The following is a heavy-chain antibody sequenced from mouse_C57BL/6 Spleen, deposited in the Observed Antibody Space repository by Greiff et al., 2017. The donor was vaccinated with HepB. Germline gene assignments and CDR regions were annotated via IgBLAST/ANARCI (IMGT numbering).Heavy chain of an antibody. Sequence: QVQLQQSGAELVKPGASVKMSCKASGYTFTSYWITWVKQRPGQGLEWIGDIYPGSGSTNYNEKFKSKATLTVDTSSSTAYMQLSSLTSEDSAVYYCARWVYYGSSYVEGYFDYWGQGTTLTVSS. CDR1: GYTFTSYW. CDR3: ARWVYYGSSYVEGYFDY. J-gene: IGHJ2*01. CDR2: IYPGSGST. V-gene: IGHV1-55*01. D-gene: IGHD1-1*01.